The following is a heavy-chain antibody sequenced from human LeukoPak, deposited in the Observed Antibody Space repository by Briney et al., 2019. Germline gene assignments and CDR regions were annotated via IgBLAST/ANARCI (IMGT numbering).Heavy chain of an antibody. V-gene: IGHV3-64*01. D-gene: IGHD4-17*01. Sequence: GGFLRLSCAASGFTFSSYAMHWVRQAPGKGLEYVSTICNNGGSTYYANSVKGRFTISRDNSKNTLYLQMGSLRAEDMAVYYCARGGFSGDYDYWGQGSLVTVSS. J-gene: IGHJ4*02. CDR3: ARGGFSGDYDY. CDR1: GFTFSSYA. CDR2: ICNNGGST.